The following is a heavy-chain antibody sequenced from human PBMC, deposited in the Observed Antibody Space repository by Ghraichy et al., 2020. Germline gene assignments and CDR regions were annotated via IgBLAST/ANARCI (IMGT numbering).Heavy chain of an antibody. CDR1: GGSISSYY. Sequence: SQTLSLTCTVSGGSISSYYWSWIRQPPGKGLEWIGYIYYSGSTNYNPSLKSRVTISVDTSKNQFSLKLSSVTAADTAVYYCARFVVGRVVAATGFDYWGQGTLVTVSS. V-gene: IGHV4-59*01. D-gene: IGHD2-15*01. CDR2: IYYSGST. CDR3: ARFVVGRVVAATGFDY. J-gene: IGHJ4*02.